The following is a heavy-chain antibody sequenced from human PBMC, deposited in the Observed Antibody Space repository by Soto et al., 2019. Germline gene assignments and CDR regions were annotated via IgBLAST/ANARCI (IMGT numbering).Heavy chain of an antibody. CDR1: VYSFTSYW. Sequence: GESLKMACKGSVYSFTSYWIGGVRQMPGKGLEWMGIIYPGDSDTRYSPSFQGQVTISADKSISTAYLQWSSLKASDTAMYYCARRTVLLWFGELLGDYGMDVWGQGTTVTVSS. J-gene: IGHJ6*02. CDR3: ARRTVLLWFGELLGDYGMDV. D-gene: IGHD3-10*01. V-gene: IGHV5-51*01. CDR2: IYPGDSDT.